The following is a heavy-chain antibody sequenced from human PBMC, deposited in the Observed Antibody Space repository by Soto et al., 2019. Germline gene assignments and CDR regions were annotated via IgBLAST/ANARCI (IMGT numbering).Heavy chain of an antibody. CDR3: QREGRLATEKHHYGLDV. V-gene: IGHV1-18*01. Sequence: VQLVQSGGEVKKPGASVRVSCQASGYPFNKIAIHWVRQAPGHGLEWLGRMSGRSGDLNCAPTVRDRITMATDTSNNTAYMELRSLRSDDTAGYYCQREGRLATEKHHYGLDVRGQGTTVTV. CDR1: GYPFNKIA. CDR2: MSGRSGDL. J-gene: IGHJ6*02. D-gene: IGHD2-15*01.